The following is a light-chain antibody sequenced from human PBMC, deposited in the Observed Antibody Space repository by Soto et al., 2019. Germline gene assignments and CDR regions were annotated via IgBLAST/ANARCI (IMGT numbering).Light chain of an antibody. CDR1: QAINTY. J-gene: IGKJ4*01. Sequence: DIQFTQSPSFLSASVGDRVTITCRASQAINTYLAWYQQKPGKAPKLLIYDASTLKSGVPSRFSGSGSGTEFSLTISNLQPEDFATYYCQHLNSYPLTFGGGTKVDIK. CDR3: QHLNSYPLT. V-gene: IGKV1-9*01. CDR2: DAS.